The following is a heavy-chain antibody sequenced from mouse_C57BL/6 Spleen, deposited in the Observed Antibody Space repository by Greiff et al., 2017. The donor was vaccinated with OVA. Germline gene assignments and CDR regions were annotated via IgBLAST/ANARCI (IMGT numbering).Heavy chain of an antibody. D-gene: IGHD1-1*01. CDR3: ARERGSTVVDWYFDV. J-gene: IGHJ1*03. CDR2: INYDGSST. Sequence: EVKVVESEGGLVQPGSSMKLSCTASGFTFSDYYMAWVRQVPEKGLEWVANINYDGSSTYYLDSLKSRFIISRDNAKNILYLQMSSLKSEDTATYYCARERGSTVVDWYFDVWGTGTTVTVSS. CDR1: GFTFSDYY. V-gene: IGHV5-16*01.